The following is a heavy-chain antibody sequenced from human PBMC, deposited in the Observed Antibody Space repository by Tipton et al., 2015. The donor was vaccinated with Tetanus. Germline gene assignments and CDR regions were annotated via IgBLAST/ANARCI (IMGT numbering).Heavy chain of an antibody. CDR1: GYTFTGYD. J-gene: IGHJ4*02. CDR3: VRDKVGGITGFDH. Sequence: QSGAEVKKPGASVKVSCKASGYTFTGYDISWVRQAPGQGLEWLGWINTYNGDTNYAQRLQGRINMTTETSTTTAYMELRGLRSDDTAVYFCVRDKVGGITGFDHWGQGTLVTVSS. V-gene: IGHV1-18*01. D-gene: IGHD1-14*01. CDR2: INTYNGDT.